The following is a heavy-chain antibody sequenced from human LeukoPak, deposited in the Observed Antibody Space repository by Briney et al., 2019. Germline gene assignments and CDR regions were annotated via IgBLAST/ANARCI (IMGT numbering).Heavy chain of an antibody. V-gene: IGHV3-7*04. J-gene: IGHJ4*02. CDR1: GLTFSNHW. D-gene: IGHD3-16*01. CDR3: ARDWGDTSVKVFDY. CDR2: IKGDGSEK. Sequence: PGGSLRLSCAASGLTFSNHWMSWGRQAPGKGLEWVANIKGDGSEKNYVDSVKGRFTISRDNAETSMYLQMNSLRADDTAVYYCARDWGDTSVKVFDYWGQGIQVTVSS.